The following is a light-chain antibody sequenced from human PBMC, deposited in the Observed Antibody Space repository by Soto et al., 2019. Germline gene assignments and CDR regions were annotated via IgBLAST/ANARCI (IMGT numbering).Light chain of an antibody. CDR1: SNDVGGYNF. V-gene: IGLV2-8*01. J-gene: IGLJ7*01. CDR3: LSYATTSTVV. CDR2: EVY. Sequence: QSVLTQPPSASGSPGQSVTISCSGTSNDVGGYNFVSWYQQHPGKAPKLLIYEVYKRPSGVPDRFSGSKSGNTASLTVSGLQAEDEADYHCLSYATTSTVVFGGGTQLTVL.